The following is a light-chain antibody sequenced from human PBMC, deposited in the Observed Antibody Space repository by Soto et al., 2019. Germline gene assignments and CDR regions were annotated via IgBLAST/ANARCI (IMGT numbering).Light chain of an antibody. V-gene: IGKV1-33*01. CDR1: HAVGVN. CDR2: DAS. J-gene: IGKJ4*01. CDR3: QQYENRVT. Sequence: DIQMTQSPPSLSASVGDRVTITCQASHAVGVNLNWYQQKPGKVPELLILDASKLEAGVPPRFSGTGSGTNFNFTISNLQSEDVGTYYCQQYENRVTFGGGTKV.